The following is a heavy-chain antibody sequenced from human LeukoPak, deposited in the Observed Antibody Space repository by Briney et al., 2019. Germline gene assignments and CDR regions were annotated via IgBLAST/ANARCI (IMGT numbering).Heavy chain of an antibody. D-gene: IGHD3/OR15-3a*01. V-gene: IGHV4-39*01. J-gene: IGHJ4*02. CDR1: GVSISSSNSY. CDR2: IYYSGNT. Sequence: SETLSLTCTVSGVSISSSNSYWGWIRQPPGKGLEWIGSIYYSGNTYYNASLKSQVSISIGTSKNQFSLKLTSVTAADTAVYYCARQTGSGLFILPGGQGTLVTVSS. CDR3: ARQTGSGLFILP.